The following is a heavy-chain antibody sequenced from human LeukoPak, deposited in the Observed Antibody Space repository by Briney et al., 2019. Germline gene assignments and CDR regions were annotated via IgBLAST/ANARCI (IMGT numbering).Heavy chain of an antibody. CDR3: ERADPGMGEFDY. CDR1: GGTFSSYA. J-gene: IGHJ4*02. CDR2: IIPILGIA. V-gene: IGHV1-69*04. D-gene: IGHD3-16*01. Sequence: SVKVSCKASGGTFSSYAISWVRQAPGQGLEWMGRIIPILGIANYAQKFQGRVTITADKSTSTAYMELSILRSEDTAVYYFERADPGMGEFDYWGQGTLVTVSS.